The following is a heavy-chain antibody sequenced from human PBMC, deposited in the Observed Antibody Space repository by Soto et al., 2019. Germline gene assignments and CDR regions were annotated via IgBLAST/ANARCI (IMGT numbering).Heavy chain of an antibody. V-gene: IGHV1-18*01. Sequence: QVQLVQSGAEVKKPGASVKVSCKASGYTFTSFGISWVRQAPGQGLEWMGWISAYNGNTNYAENLQGRVTMTTDTSTSTAYMELRSLRSDDTAVYYCAIDHRGGTDAFDIWGQGKMVSVSS. CDR3: AIDHRGGTDAFDI. J-gene: IGHJ3*02. CDR1: GYTFTSFG. CDR2: ISAYNGNT. D-gene: IGHD2-15*01.